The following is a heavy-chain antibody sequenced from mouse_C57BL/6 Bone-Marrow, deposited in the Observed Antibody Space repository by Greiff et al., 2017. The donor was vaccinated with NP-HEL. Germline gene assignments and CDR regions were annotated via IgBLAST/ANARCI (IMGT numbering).Heavy chain of an antibody. Sequence: QVQLKQPGAELVKPGASVKLSCKASGYTFTSYWMHWVKQRPGQGLEWIGMIHPNSGSTNYNEKFKSKATLTVDKSSSTAYMQLSSLTSEDSAVYYCARGQDSSGYGYWGQGTTLTVSS. J-gene: IGHJ2*01. CDR3: ARGQDSSGYGY. CDR1: GYTFTSYW. CDR2: IHPNSGST. V-gene: IGHV1-64*01. D-gene: IGHD3-2*02.